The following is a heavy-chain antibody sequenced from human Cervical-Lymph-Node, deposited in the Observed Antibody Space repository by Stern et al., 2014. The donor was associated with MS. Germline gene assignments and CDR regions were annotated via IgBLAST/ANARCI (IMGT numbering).Heavy chain of an antibody. V-gene: IGHV1-2*02. CDR2: INPNSGGT. D-gene: IGHD3-10*01. J-gene: IGHJ4*02. Sequence: QVQVVQSGAEVKKPGASVKVSCKASAYTITDYYTHWVRQAPGHGLEWMGWINPNSGGTYSAQKFQGRLTMTRDTSISTAYMELSSLRSDDTAVYYCARGGGYSYSTLDYWGQGTQVTVSS. CDR3: ARGGGYSYSTLDY. CDR1: AYTITDYY.